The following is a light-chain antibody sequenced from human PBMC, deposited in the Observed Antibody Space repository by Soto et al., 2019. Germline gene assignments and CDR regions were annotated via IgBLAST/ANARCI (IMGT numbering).Light chain of an antibody. J-gene: IGKJ4*01. CDR3: QQSYSTPLT. CDR1: QTIISY. V-gene: IGKV1-39*01. Sequence: IHITHSPSSLSASVGDRVTITCRASQTIISYLNWYQQKPGKAPKLLIYLTSSLESGVPSRFRGSGSGTDFTLTISSLQPEDFATYYCQQSYSTPLTFGGGTKVDIK. CDR2: LTS.